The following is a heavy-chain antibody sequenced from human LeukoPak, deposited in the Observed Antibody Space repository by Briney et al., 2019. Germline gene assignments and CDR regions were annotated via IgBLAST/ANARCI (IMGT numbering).Heavy chain of an antibody. J-gene: IGHJ6*03. CDR2: INSDGSST. Sequence: PGGSLRLSCAASGFTFSSYWMHWVRQAPGKGLVWVSRINSDGSSTSYADSVKGRFTISRDNAKNTLYLQMNSLRAEDTAVYYCARYGSGSYLGYYYMDVWGKGTTVTISS. CDR3: ARYGSGSYLGYYYMDV. CDR1: GFTFSSYW. V-gene: IGHV3-74*01. D-gene: IGHD3-10*01.